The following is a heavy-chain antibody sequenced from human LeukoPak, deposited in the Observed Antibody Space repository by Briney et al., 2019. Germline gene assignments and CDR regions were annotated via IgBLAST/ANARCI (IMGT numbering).Heavy chain of an antibody. D-gene: IGHD3-22*01. CDR2: ISSSGSTI. CDR3: AKDAPPNYDSSGYFPIY. Sequence: GGSLRLSCAASGFTFRDYYMSWIRQAPGKGLEWVSYISSSGSTIKYADSVKGRFTISRDNSKNTLYLQMNSLRAEDTAVYYCAKDAPPNYDSSGYFPIYWGQGTLVTVSS. V-gene: IGHV3-11*04. J-gene: IGHJ4*02. CDR1: GFTFRDYY.